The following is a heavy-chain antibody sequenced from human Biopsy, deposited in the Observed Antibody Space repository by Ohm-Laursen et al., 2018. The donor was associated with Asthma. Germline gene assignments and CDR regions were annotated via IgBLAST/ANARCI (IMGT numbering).Heavy chain of an antibody. CDR1: GFTFSSYG. J-gene: IGHJ1*01. V-gene: IGHV3-30*03. CDR2: ISYDGSNK. CDR3: ARTFHLWSPYHAEHYQL. Sequence: SLRLSCSASGFTFSSYGMHWVRQAPGKGLERVAVISYDGSNKYYADSVKGRFTISRDNSKNTLYLQMNSLRAEDTAVYYCARTFHLWSPYHAEHYQLWGQGTLVTVSS. D-gene: IGHD3-3*01.